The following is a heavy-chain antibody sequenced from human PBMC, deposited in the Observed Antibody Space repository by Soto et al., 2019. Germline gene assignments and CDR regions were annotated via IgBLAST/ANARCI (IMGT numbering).Heavy chain of an antibody. J-gene: IGHJ4*02. CDR1: GGSFSGYY. CDR2: INHSGST. D-gene: IGHD2-15*01. V-gene: IGHV4-34*01. CDR3: ARGHPGSSPFDY. Sequence: PSETLSLTGAVYGGSFSGYYWSWIRQPPGKGLEWIGEINHSGSTNYNPSLKSRVTISVDTSKNQFSLKLSSVTAADTAVYYCARGHPGSSPFDYWGQGTLVTVSS.